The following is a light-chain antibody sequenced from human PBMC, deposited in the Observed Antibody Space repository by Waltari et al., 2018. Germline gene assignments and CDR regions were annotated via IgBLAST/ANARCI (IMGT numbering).Light chain of an antibody. CDR1: QSIGTY. CDR2: GAS. J-gene: IGKJ5*01. Sequence: DIQMTQSPSSLSASVGDIVTITCRASQSIGTYLNWYQQKRGKAPKLLIYGASSLQSGVPPRFSGSGSGTNFTLTITSLQPEDFATYYCQQSHASITFGQGTRLDI. CDR3: QQSHASIT. V-gene: IGKV1-39*01.